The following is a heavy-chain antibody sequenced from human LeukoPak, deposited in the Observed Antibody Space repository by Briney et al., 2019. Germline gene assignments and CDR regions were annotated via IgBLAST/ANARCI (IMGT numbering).Heavy chain of an antibody. CDR2: ISGSGGST. D-gene: IGHD6-6*01. CDR1: GFTFSSYA. CDR3: AKDLVGREYSSSKGWFDP. J-gene: IGHJ5*02. Sequence: PGGSLRLSCAASGFTFSSYAMSWVRQAPGKGLEWVSAISGSGGSTYYADSVKGRFTISRDNSKNTLYLQMNSLRAEDTAVYYCAKDLVGREYSSSKGWFDPWGQGTLVTVSS. V-gene: IGHV3-23*01.